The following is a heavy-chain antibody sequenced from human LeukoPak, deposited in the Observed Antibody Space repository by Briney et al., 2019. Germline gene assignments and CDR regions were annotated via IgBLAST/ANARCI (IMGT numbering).Heavy chain of an antibody. Sequence: ASVTVSCKASGYTFTGYYMHWVRQAPGQGLEWMGWINPNSGGTNYAQKFQGRVTMTRDTSISTAYMELSRLRSDDTAVYYCARDQNANWGYYDSSGYWHYWGQGTLVTVSS. CDR2: INPNSGGT. V-gene: IGHV1-2*02. J-gene: IGHJ4*02. CDR1: GYTFTGYY. CDR3: ARDQNANWGYYDSSGYWHY. D-gene: IGHD3-22*01.